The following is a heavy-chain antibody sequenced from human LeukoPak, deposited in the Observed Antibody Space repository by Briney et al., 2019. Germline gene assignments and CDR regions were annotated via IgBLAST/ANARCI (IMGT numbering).Heavy chain of an antibody. CDR2: ISSSGSTM. CDR1: GFTFSSYE. J-gene: IGHJ4*02. D-gene: IGHD4-23*01. Sequence: GGSLRLSCAASGFTFSSYEMNWVRQAPGKGLEWISYISSSGSTMYYADSVKGRFTISRDNAKNSLYLQMNSLRAEDTAVYYCARDDYGGYDYWGQGTLVTVSS. V-gene: IGHV3-48*03. CDR3: ARDDYGGYDY.